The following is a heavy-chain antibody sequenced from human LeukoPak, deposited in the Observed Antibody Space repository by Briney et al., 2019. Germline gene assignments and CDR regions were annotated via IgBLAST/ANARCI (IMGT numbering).Heavy chain of an antibody. CDR3: ARGGLTYYYDSSGYYYDSLPGY. CDR1: GGSFSGYY. CDR2: INHSGST. Sequence: SETLSLTCAVYGGSFSGYYWSWIRQPPGKGLEWIGEINHSGSTNYNPSLKSRVTISVDTSKNQFSLKLSSVTAADTAVYYCARGGLTYYYDSSGYYYDSLPGYWGQGTLVTVSS. J-gene: IGHJ4*02. D-gene: IGHD3-22*01. V-gene: IGHV4-34*01.